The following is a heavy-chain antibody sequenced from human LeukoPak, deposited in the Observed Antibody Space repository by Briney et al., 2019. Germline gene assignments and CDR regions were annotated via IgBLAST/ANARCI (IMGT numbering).Heavy chain of an antibody. V-gene: IGHV4-30-2*01. CDR2: IYHSGST. J-gene: IGHJ5*02. D-gene: IGHD2-8*01. CDR3: ARVVAGPANCTNGVCFMSDWFDP. Sequence: PSQTLSLTRAVSGGSISSGGYSWSWIRQPPGKGLEWIGYIYHSGSTYYNPSLKSRVTISVDRSKNQFSLKLSSVTAADTAVYYCARVVAGPANCTNGVCFMSDWFDPWGQGTLVTVSS. CDR1: GGSISSGGYS.